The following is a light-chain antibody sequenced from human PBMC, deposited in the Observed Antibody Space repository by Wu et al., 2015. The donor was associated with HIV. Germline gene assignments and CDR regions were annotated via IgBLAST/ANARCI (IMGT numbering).Light chain of an antibody. Sequence: DIQMTQSPSSLSASVGDRVTITCRASQGIINSLAWYQQKPGKAPKLLLYAASRLESGVPSRFSGSGSETDYTLTISSLEPEDFATYYCQQYYSFPRTFGQRDQRWK. CDR1: QGIINS. V-gene: IGKV1-NL1*01. J-gene: IGKJ1*01. CDR2: AAS. CDR3: QQYYSFPRT.